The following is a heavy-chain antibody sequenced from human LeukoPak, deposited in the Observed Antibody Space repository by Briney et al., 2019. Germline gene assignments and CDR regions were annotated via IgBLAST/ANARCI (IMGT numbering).Heavy chain of an antibody. V-gene: IGHV3-48*03. CDR2: IGSSGTTI. Sequence: GGSLRLCCAVSGFPFSIYEMNWVRQAPGKGLEWVSNIGSSGTTIYYADSVKGRFSISRDNAKNSLYLQMNSLRVEDTAVYYCALLAVASDFDYWGQGALVTVSS. CDR3: ALLAVASDFDY. D-gene: IGHD6-19*01. J-gene: IGHJ4*02. CDR1: GFPFSIYE.